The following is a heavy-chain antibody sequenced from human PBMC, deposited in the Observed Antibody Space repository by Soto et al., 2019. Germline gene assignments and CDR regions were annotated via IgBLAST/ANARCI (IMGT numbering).Heavy chain of an antibody. J-gene: IGHJ6*03. V-gene: IGHV4-59*01. CDR2: IYYSGST. CDR1: GGSISSYY. CDR3: ARRGEEVVSIFGVVRYYYYYMDV. D-gene: IGHD3-3*01. Sequence: TLSLTCTVSGGSISSYYWSWIRQPPGKGLEWIGYIYYSGSTNYNPSLKSRVTISVDTSKNQFSLKLSSVTAADTAVYYCARRGEEVVSIFGVVRYYYYYMDVWGKGATVTVSS.